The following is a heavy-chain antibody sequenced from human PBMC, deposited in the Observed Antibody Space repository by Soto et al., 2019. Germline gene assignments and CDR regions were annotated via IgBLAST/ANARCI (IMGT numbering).Heavy chain of an antibody. CDR2: MNPNSGET. CDR1: GYTFTDYD. D-gene: IGHD2-15*01. V-gene: IGHV1-8*01. CDR3: ARVAVAARPRWYNWFDP. Sequence: VKVSCKTSGYTFTDYDINWVRQATGQGLEWIGWMNPNSGETGYAQKFQGRVTMTRSASLSTAYLELSSLRSEDTAVYYCARVAVAARPRWYNWFDPWGQGTLVTVSS. J-gene: IGHJ5*02.